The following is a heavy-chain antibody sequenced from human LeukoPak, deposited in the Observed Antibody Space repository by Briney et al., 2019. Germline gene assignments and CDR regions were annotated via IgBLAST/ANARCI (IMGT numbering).Heavy chain of an antibody. V-gene: IGHV3-23*01. Sequence: GGSLRLTCAASGFTFSIYAMSWVRQAPGKGLQWVSSITSRGESTWYVDSVKGRFTITRDNSENTLYLQMHSLRAEDTAVYYCARDRPNYYGSDGHYYRRDGDYWGRGTLVSVSS. D-gene: IGHD3-22*01. CDR1: GFTFSIYA. CDR3: ARDRPNYYGSDGHYYRRDGDY. J-gene: IGHJ4*02. CDR2: ITSRGEST.